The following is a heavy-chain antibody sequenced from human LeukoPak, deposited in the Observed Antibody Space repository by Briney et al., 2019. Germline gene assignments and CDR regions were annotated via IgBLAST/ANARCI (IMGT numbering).Heavy chain of an antibody. CDR3: AKDRDPYCSGGSCYPFDY. CDR1: GFTFSSYG. D-gene: IGHD2-15*01. V-gene: IGHV3-30*02. Sequence: GGSLRLSCAASGFTFSSYGMHWVRQAPGKGLEWVACIRYDGSNKYYADSVKGRFTISRDNSKNTLYLQMNSLRAEDTAVYYCAKDRDPYCSGGSCYPFDYWGQGTLVTVSS. J-gene: IGHJ4*02. CDR2: IRYDGSNK.